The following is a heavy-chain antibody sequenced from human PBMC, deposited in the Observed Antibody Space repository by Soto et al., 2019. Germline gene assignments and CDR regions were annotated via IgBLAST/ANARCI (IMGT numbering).Heavy chain of an antibody. CDR2: ISGSGATT. V-gene: IGHV3-23*01. D-gene: IGHD5-18*01. Sequence: PGGSLRLSCAASGFIFSNYAMSWVRQSPGKGLEWVSSISGSGATTYYPDSVKGRFTISRDNSKNTLYLQMNNLRAEDTAVYYCAKGGLPRRYTIPKVDFDSWGQGSLVTVSS. CDR1: GFIFSNYA. J-gene: IGHJ4*02. CDR3: AKGGLPRRYTIPKVDFDS.